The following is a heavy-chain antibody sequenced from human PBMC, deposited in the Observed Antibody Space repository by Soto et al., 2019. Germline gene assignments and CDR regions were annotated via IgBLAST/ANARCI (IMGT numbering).Heavy chain of an antibody. D-gene: IGHD5-18*01. CDR2: IIPIFGTA. J-gene: IGHJ6*02. V-gene: IGHV1-69*01. CDR1: GGTFSSYA. Sequence: QVQLVQSGAEVKKPGSSVKVSCKASGGTFSSYAISWVRQAPGQGLEWMGGIIPIFGTANYAQKFQGRVTITADEPTSTAYMKLSSLRSADTAVYYCARHYSYGSRRDYYYYGMDVWGQGTTVTVSS. CDR3: ARHYSYGSRRDYYYYGMDV.